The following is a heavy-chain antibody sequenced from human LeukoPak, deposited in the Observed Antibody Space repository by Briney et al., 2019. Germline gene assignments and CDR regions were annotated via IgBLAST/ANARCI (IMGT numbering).Heavy chain of an antibody. CDR2: MNPNSGNT. J-gene: IGHJ3*02. D-gene: IGHD2-21*02. Sequence: ASVKVSCKASGYTFTSYDINWVRQATGQGLEWMGWMNPNSGNTGYAQKFQGRVTITRNNSISTAYMELSSLRSEDTAVYYCARGMTEGRGAFDIWGQGTMVTISS. V-gene: IGHV1-8*03. CDR1: GYTFTSYD. CDR3: ARGMTEGRGAFDI.